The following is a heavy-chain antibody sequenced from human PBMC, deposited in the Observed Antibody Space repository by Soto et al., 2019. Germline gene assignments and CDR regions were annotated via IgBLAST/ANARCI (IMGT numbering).Heavy chain of an antibody. D-gene: IGHD2-15*01. CDR1: GGSISSSSYY. CDR2: IYYSGST. J-gene: IGHJ4*02. CDR3: ARHLGLGGYCSGGSCYIFDY. V-gene: IGHV4-39*01. Sequence: SETLSLTCTVSGGSISSSSYYWGWICQPPGKGLEWIGSIYYSGSTYYNPSLKSRVTISVDTSKNQFSLKLSSVTAADTAVYYCARHLGLGGYCSGGSCYIFDYWGQGTLVTVSS.